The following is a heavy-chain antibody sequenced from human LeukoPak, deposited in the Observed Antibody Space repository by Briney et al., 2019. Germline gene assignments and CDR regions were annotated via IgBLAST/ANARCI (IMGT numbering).Heavy chain of an antibody. CDR1: GGSISSGGYF. CDR3: ARGALGYCTNGVCYVY. CDR2: INTSGST. D-gene: IGHD2-8*01. Sequence: SETLSLTCTVSGGSISSGGYFWSWIRQPAGTGPEWIGRINTSGSTNCNPFLKSRVTISVDTSKNQFSLKLSSVTAADTAVYYCARGALGYCTNGVCYVYWGQGTLVTVSS. J-gene: IGHJ4*02. V-gene: IGHV4-61*02.